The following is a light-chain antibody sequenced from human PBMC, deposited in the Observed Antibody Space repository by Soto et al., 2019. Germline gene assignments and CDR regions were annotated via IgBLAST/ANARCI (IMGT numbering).Light chain of an antibody. CDR3: SSYAGINNLGV. CDR2: EVN. V-gene: IGLV2-8*01. CDR1: SSDVGGYKY. J-gene: IGLJ1*01. Sequence: QSARTQPPSASRSPGQSVTISCTGTSSDVGGYKYVSWYQQHPGKAPKLMIFEVNKRPSGVPDRFSGSKSGNTASLTVSGLQAEDEANYYCSSYAGINNLGVFGTGTKLTFL.